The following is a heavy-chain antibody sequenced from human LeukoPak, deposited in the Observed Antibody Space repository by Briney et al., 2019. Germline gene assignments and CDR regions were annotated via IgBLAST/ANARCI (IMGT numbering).Heavy chain of an antibody. CDR3: AEAGFLDYYFDY. D-gene: IGHD3/OR15-3a*01. CDR1: GFTFSSYA. CDR2: ISGSGGST. J-gene: IGHJ4*02. Sequence: GGSLRLSCAASGFTFSSYAMSWVRQAPGKGLEWVSAISGSGGSTYYADSVKGRFTISRDNSKNTLYLQMNSLRAEDTAVYYCAEAGFLDYYFDYWGQGTLVTVSS. V-gene: IGHV3-23*01.